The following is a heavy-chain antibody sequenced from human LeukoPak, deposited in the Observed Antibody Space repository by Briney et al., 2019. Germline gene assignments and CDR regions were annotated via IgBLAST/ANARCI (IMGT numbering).Heavy chain of an antibody. Sequence: ASVKVSCKASGGTFSSYAISWVRQAPGQGLEWMGRIIPILGVANYAQKFQGRVTITADKSTSTAYMELSSLRSEDTAVYYCARHYYYDSSGWPNWFDPWGQGTLVTVSS. CDR3: ARHYYYDSSGWPNWFDP. V-gene: IGHV1-69*04. D-gene: IGHD3-22*01. CDR1: GGTFSSYA. J-gene: IGHJ5*02. CDR2: IIPILGVA.